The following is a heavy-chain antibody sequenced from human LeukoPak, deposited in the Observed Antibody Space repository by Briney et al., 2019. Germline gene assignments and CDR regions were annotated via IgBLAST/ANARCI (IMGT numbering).Heavy chain of an antibody. D-gene: IGHD5-24*01. V-gene: IGHV4-59*12. Sequence: SETLSLTCTVSGGSISSYYWSWIRQPPGKGLEWIGYIYYSGSTNYNPSLKSRVTISVDTSKNQFSLKLSSVTAADTAVYYCARERRGWLQIENFDYWGQGTLVTVSS. CDR3: ARERRGWLQIENFDY. J-gene: IGHJ4*02. CDR1: GGSISSYY. CDR2: IYYSGST.